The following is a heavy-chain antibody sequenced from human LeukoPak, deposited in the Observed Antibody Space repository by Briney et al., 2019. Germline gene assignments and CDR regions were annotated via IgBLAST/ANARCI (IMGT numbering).Heavy chain of an antibody. Sequence: ASVKVSCKASGYTFTSYDINWVRQATGQGLEWMGWMNPNSGNTGYAQKFQGRVTMTRDTSISTAYMELSRLRSDDTAVYYCAREGLADYYDSSGYGYWGQGTLVTVSS. CDR1: GYTFTSYD. J-gene: IGHJ4*02. CDR3: AREGLADYYDSSGYGY. D-gene: IGHD3-22*01. V-gene: IGHV1-8*01. CDR2: MNPNSGNT.